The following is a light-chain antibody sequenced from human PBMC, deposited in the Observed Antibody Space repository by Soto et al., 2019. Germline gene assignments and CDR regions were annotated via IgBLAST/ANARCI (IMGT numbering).Light chain of an antibody. V-gene: IGLV2-23*01. CDR1: SSDVGSYNL. J-gene: IGLJ3*02. CDR2: EDN. CDR3: SSYAPISTVV. Sequence: QSVLTQPASVSGSPGQWITISCTGTSSDVGSYNLVSWYQQHPVKAPKLMIYEDNKRPSGVSNPFSGSKSANTASLTNAGLHAEDEAHYCCSSYAPISTVVFGGGTKLTVL.